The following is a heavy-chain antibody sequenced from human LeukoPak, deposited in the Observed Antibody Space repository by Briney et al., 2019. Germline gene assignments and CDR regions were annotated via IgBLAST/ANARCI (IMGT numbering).Heavy chain of an antibody. D-gene: IGHD5-24*01. V-gene: IGHV1-69*06. J-gene: IGHJ1*01. CDR3: ASTPLEMATLGYFQH. Sequence: GASVKVSCKASGGTFSSYAISWVRQAPGQGLEWMGGIIPIFGTANYAQKFQGRVTITADKSTSTAYMELSSLRSEDTAVYYCASTPLEMATLGYFQHWGQGTLVTVSS. CDR1: GGTFSSYA. CDR2: IIPIFGTA.